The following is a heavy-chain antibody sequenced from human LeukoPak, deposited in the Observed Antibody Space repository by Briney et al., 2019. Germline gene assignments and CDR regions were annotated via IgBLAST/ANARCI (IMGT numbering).Heavy chain of an antibody. Sequence: GASVKVSCKASGYTFTSYDINWVRQATGQGLEWMGWMNPNSGNTGYAQKFQGRVTMTRNTSISTAYMELRSLRSDDTAVYYCAREYDYGGKGAYPLDYWGQGTLVTVSS. D-gene: IGHD4-23*01. J-gene: IGHJ4*02. CDR2: MNPNSGNT. CDR1: GYTFTSYD. CDR3: AREYDYGGKGAYPLDY. V-gene: IGHV1-8*01.